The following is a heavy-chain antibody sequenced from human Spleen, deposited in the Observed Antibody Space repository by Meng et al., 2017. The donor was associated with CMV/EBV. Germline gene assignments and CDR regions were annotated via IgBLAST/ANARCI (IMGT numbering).Heavy chain of an antibody. J-gene: IGHJ4*02. CDR3: ARDSDRNTMVRGVALMGY. CDR1: GYTFTDYY. V-gene: IGHV1-2*02. Sequence: ASVKVSCKASGYTFTDYYMHWVRQAPGQGPEWMGWINANSGGTHYAQKFQGRVTMTRDTSISTAYMELRSLRSDDTAVYYCARDSDRNTMVRGVALMGYWGQGTLVTVSS. CDR2: INANSGGT. D-gene: IGHD3-10*01.